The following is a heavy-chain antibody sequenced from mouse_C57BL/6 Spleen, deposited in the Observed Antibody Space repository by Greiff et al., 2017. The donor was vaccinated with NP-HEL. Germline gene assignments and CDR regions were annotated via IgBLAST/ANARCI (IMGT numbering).Heavy chain of an antibody. V-gene: IGHV1-55*01. CDR1: GYTFTSYW. Sequence: QVQLQQSGAELVKPGASVKMSCKASGYTFTSYWITWVKQRPGQGLEWIGDMYPGSGSTNYNEKFKSKATLTVDTSSSTAYMQLSSLTSEDSAVYDWAKLYGSSLYYDMDYWGKGPSVTVSS. J-gene: IGHJ4*01. D-gene: IGHD1-1*01. CDR3: AKLYGSSLYYDMDY. CDR2: MYPGSGST.